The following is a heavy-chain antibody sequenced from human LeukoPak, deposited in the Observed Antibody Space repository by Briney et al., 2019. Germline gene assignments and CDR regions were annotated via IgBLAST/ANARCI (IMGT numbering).Heavy chain of an antibody. J-gene: IGHJ3*02. CDR1: GYTFTSYY. CDR3: ARQYRTSLGAFDI. CDR2: INPSGGST. D-gene: IGHD2-2*01. Sequence: ASVKVSCKASGYTFTSYYMHWVRQAPGQGLELMGIINPSGGSTSYAQKFQGRVTMTRDMSTSTVYMELSSLRSEDTAVYYCARQYRTSLGAFDIWGQGTMVTVSS. V-gene: IGHV1-46*01.